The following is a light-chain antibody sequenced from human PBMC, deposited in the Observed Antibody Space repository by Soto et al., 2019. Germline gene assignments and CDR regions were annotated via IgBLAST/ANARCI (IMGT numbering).Light chain of an antibody. CDR1: QSVSRD. CDR3: QRRSNWPST. CDR2: DVS. Sequence: EIVLTQSPATLSLFPGERATLSCRASQSVSRDLAWYQQKPGQAPRLLIYDVSNRATGIPARFSGSGSGTDFTLTISSLEPEDFAVYYCQRRSNWPSTFGQGTKLEIK. V-gene: IGKV3-11*01. J-gene: IGKJ2*01.